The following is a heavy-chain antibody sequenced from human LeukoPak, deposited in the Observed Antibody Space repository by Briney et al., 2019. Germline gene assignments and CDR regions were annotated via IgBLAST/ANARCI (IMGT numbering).Heavy chain of an antibody. CDR3: ATPSSGSGWGRRLDY. J-gene: IGHJ4*02. V-gene: IGHV4-39*01. Sequence: SETLSLTCTVSGGSISSSSYNWAWIRQPPGKGLEWIGSIYYSGSTYYNPSLKSRVTISVDTSKNQFSLKLSSVTAADTAVYYCATPSSGSGWGRRLDYWGQGTLVTVSS. D-gene: IGHD6-19*01. CDR2: IYYSGST. CDR1: GGSISSSSYN.